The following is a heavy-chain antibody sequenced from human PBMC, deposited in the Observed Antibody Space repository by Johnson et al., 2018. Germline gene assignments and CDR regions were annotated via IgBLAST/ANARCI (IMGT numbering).Heavy chain of an antibody. CDR1: GFTFSRYG. J-gene: IGHJ6*03. D-gene: IGHD4-23*01. CDR2: IKQDGSEK. V-gene: IGHV3-7*01. CDR3: ARDLRTTVVNRYYYYYMDV. Sequence: VQLVQSGGGVVQPGRSLRLSCAASGFTFSRYGMHWVRQAPGKGLEWVANIKQDGSEKYYVDSVEGRFNISRDNAKNSLYLQMNSLRAEDTAVYYCARDLRTTVVNRYYYYYMDVWGKGTTVTVSS.